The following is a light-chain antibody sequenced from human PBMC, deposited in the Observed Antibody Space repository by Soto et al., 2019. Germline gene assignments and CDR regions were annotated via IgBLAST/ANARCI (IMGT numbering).Light chain of an antibody. J-gene: IGKJ1*01. CDR2: DVS. CDR3: QQCNAFWT. V-gene: IGKV1-5*01. Sequence: DIQMTQSPSTLSASVGDRVTITCRASQTISRWLAWYQQKPGKAPKLLIYDVSTLGSGVPSRFSGSGSGTDFTLTISSLHPDDFATYYCQQCNAFWTFDQGTKVEIK. CDR1: QTISRW.